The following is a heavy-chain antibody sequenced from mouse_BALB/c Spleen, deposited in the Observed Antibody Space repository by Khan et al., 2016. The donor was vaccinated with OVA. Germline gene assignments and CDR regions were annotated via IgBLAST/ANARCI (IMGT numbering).Heavy chain of an antibody. Sequence: EVELVESGGGLVQPGGSRKLSCAASGFTFSGCGMHWVRQAPEKGLEGVAYISSGSSTIYYADTVKGRFTISRDNHKKTLFLQMASLRSEDTAMYYCARTGYYYFAYWGQRTTLTVSS. V-gene: IGHV5-17*02. D-gene: IGHD2-3*01. CDR2: ISSGSSTI. J-gene: IGHJ2*01. CDR1: GFTFSGCG. CDR3: ARTGYYYFAY.